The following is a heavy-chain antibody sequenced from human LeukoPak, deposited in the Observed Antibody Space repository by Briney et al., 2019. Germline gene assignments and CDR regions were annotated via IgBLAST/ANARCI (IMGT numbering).Heavy chain of an antibody. J-gene: IGHJ4*02. Sequence: GGSLRLSCAAPGFSLRDYSMDWVRKVPGKGLEWASSISSSSRYTFYVDSVKGRFTISRDNAKNSLYLQMNSLRVEDTAVYYCARDEARGYDFRPQDHWGQGTLVSVSS. V-gene: IGHV3-21*01. CDR2: ISSSSRYT. D-gene: IGHD3-3*01. CDR1: GFSLRDYS. CDR3: ARDEARGYDFRPQDH.